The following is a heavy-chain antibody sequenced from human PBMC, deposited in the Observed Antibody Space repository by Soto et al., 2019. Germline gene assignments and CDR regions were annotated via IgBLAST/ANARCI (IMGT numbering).Heavy chain of an antibody. CDR2: INAGFGAT. D-gene: IGHD2-15*01. V-gene: IGHV1-69*06. Sequence: SSVKVSCKASGGTFGRYAISWVRRAPGQSLEWMGQINAGFGATDLAQMFQGRVTITADKSTTTVYMELSSLRSDDTAVYYCATDCSGGSCYGASGMDVWGQGTTVTVSS. J-gene: IGHJ6*02. CDR1: GGTFGRYA. CDR3: ATDCSGGSCYGASGMDV.